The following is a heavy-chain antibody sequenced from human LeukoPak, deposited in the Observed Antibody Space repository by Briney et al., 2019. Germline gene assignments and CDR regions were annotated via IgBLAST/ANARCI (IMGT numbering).Heavy chain of an antibody. CDR3: ARLGSSGWYGWFDP. CDR1: GFTFSSYG. J-gene: IGHJ5*02. D-gene: IGHD6-19*01. V-gene: IGHV3-33*01. Sequence: GGSLRLSCAASGFTFSSYGMHWVRQAPGKGLEWVAVIWYDGSNKYYADSVRGRFTISRDNAKNSLYLQMNSLRAEDTALYHCARLGSSGWYGWFDPWGQGTLVTVSS. CDR2: IWYDGSNK.